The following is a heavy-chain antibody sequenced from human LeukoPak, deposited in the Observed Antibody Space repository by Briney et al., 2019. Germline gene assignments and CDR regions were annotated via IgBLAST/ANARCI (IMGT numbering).Heavy chain of an antibody. D-gene: IGHD6-25*01. Sequence: PGGSLRLSCAASGFTFSRYWMNWVRQAPGRGLEWVANIKPDGSETYYVDSVKGRFTISRDNAKDSLFLQMSTLRVEDTAVYYCLVSADLGWGQGTLVTVSS. V-gene: IGHV3-7*01. J-gene: IGHJ4*02. CDR2: IKPDGSET. CDR3: LVSADLG. CDR1: GFTFSRYW.